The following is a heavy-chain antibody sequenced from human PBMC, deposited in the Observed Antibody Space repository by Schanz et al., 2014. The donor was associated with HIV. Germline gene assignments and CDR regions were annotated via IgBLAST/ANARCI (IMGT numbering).Heavy chain of an antibody. V-gene: IGHV3-9*01. CDR2: ITWNSITI. D-gene: IGHD2-8*01. CDR1: GFTFDDYA. J-gene: IGHJ4*02. Sequence: DVQLGESGGGLVQPGRSLRLSCAASGFTFDDYAMHWVRQVPGKGLEWVSGITWNSITIDYADSVKGRFTVSRDNAKNSLYLQMNSLRADDTAVYYCARSATMVYSHYFDYWGQGALVTVSS. CDR3: ARSATMVYSHYFDY.